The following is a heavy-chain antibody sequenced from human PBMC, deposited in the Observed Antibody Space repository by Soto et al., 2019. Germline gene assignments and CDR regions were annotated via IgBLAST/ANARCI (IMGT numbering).Heavy chain of an antibody. J-gene: IGHJ6*03. V-gene: IGHV5-51*01. CDR3: AREFGVAAAHMDV. CDR2: IYPGDSDT. CDR1: GYSFTSYW. D-gene: IGHD6-13*01. Sequence: GESLKISCKGSGYSFTSYWIGWVRQMPGKGLEWMGIIYPGDSDTRYSPSFQGQVTISADKSISTAYLQWSSLKASDTAVYYCAREFGVAAAHMDVWGKGTTVTVSS.